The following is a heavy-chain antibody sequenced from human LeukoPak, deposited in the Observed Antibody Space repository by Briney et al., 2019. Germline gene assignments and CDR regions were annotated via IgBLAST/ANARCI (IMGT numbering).Heavy chain of an antibody. D-gene: IGHD2-2*01. CDR3: ARGRRYCSSTSCFLLGGDYYYYMDV. CDR1: GYTFTSYD. V-gene: IGHV1-8*03. J-gene: IGHJ6*03. Sequence: ASVKVSCKASGYTFTSYDINWVRQATGQGLEWMGWMNPNSGNTGYAQKFQGRVTITRNTSISTAYMELSSLRSEDTAVYYCARGRRYCSSTSCFLLGGDYYYYMDVWGKGTTVTVSS. CDR2: MNPNSGNT.